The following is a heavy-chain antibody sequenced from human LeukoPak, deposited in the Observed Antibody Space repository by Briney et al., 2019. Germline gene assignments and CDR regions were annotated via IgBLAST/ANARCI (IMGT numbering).Heavy chain of an antibody. Sequence: ASVKVSCTVSGYTLTEFSMHWGRQAPGKGLEWMGGFDPEDGETIYAQKFQGRVTTTEDTSTDTAYMELSSLRSEDTAVYYCATRLTVYFDYWGQGTLVTVSS. D-gene: IGHD4-17*01. CDR2: FDPEDGET. CDR3: ATRLTVYFDY. J-gene: IGHJ4*02. V-gene: IGHV1-24*01. CDR1: GYTLTEFS.